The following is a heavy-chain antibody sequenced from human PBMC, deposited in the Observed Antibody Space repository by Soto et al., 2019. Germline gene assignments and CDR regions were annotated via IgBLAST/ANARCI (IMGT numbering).Heavy chain of an antibody. Sequence: ASVKVSCKASGYTFTSYGISWVRQAPGQGLEWMGWISAYNGNTNYAQKLQGRVTMTTDTSTSTAYMELRSLRSDDTAVYYCARDGPTGRLRSFGNYYYMDVWGKGTTVTVSS. CDR2: ISAYNGNT. J-gene: IGHJ6*03. D-gene: IGHD3-3*01. CDR3: ARDGPTGRLRSFGNYYYMDV. CDR1: GYTFTSYG. V-gene: IGHV1-18*01.